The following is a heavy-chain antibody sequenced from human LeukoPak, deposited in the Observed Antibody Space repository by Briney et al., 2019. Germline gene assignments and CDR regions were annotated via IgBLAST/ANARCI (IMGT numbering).Heavy chain of an antibody. CDR1: GGSMISADTY. J-gene: IGHJ2*01. V-gene: IGHV4-30-4*01. D-gene: IGHD4-17*01. Sequence: SETLSLTCTVSGGSMISADTYWTWIRQSPGKGLEWIGYFYYNGRTYYNPSLKSRVTISGDTSKNQFSLKLNSVTAADTSVYYCTRGPTVTNGGGWYFDLRGGGALVTLSS. CDR2: FYYNGRT. CDR3: TRGPTVTNGGGWYFDL.